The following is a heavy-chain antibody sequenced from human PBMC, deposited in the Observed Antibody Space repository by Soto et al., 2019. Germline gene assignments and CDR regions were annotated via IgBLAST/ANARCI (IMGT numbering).Heavy chain of an antibody. CDR2: IGSDGST. Sequence: EVQLLESGGDFVPPGGSLRHSCAASGFPFSRHAMAWVRRAAGRGLEWVATIGSDGSTYHAESVKGRFSISRDNYGNMLHLQLNSLRVEDTGIYYCAKDPYNHRFDSWGQGSLVTVSS. D-gene: IGHD1-1*01. CDR3: AKDPYNHRFDS. CDR1: GFPFSRHA. J-gene: IGHJ4*02. V-gene: IGHV3-23*01.